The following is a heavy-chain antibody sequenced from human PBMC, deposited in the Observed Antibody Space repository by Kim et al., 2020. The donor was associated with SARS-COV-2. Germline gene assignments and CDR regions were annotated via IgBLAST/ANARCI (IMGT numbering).Heavy chain of an antibody. V-gene: IGHV3-11*01. Sequence: GGSLRLSCAASGFTFSDYYMSWIRQAPGKGLEWVSHISSSGSTIYYADSVKGRFTISRDNAKNSLYLQMNSLRAEDTAVYYCARVASSMIVVVMISYYYYYMDVWGEGTADTVPS. CDR2: ISSSGSTI. J-gene: IGHJ6*03. D-gene: IGHD3-22*01. CDR3: ARVASSMIVVVMISYYYYYMDV. CDR1: GFTFSDYY.